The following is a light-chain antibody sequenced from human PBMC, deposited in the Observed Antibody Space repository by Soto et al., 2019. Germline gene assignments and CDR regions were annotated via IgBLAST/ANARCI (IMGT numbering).Light chain of an antibody. V-gene: IGKV1-33*01. CDR2: DAS. J-gene: IGKJ4*01. CDR3: QQFDNVPLT. CDR1: RDITDY. Sequence: DTQMTQSPSSLSASVGDRVAITCQASRDITDYLNWYQQKPGKAPKLLIYDASKLETGVPSRFSGSGSGTDFNLTITSLQPEDIATYYCQQFDNVPLTFGGGTKVEIK.